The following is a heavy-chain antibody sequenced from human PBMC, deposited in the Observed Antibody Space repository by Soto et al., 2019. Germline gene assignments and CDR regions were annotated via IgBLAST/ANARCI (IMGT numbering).Heavy chain of an antibody. D-gene: IGHD6-19*01. CDR3: ARAYVPGSGIYYFDY. CDR2: IYHSGST. CDR1: GGSISSSNW. Sequence: PSETLSLTCAVSGGSISSSNWWSWVRQPPGKGLEWIGEIYHSGSTNYNPSLKSRVTISVDKSKNQFSLKLSSVTAADTAVYYCARAYVPGSGIYYFDYWGQGTLVTVSS. J-gene: IGHJ4*02. V-gene: IGHV4-4*02.